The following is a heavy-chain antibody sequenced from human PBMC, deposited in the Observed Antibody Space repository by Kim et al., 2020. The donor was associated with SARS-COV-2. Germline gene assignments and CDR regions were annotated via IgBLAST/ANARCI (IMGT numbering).Heavy chain of an antibody. CDR3: AREDTAMPYFDY. D-gene: IGHD5-18*01. Sequence: SYAQKLQGRVTMTTDTSTSTAYMELRSLRSDDTAVYYCAREDTAMPYFDYWGQGTLVTVSS. J-gene: IGHJ4*02. V-gene: IGHV1-18*01.